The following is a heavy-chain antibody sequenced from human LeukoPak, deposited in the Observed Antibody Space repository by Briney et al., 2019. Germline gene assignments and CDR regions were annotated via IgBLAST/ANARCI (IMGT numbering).Heavy chain of an antibody. J-gene: IGHJ1*01. Sequence: SETLSLTCTVSGGSISSYYWSWIRQPAGKGLEWIGRIYTSGSTNYNPSLKSRVTMSVDTSKNQFSLKLSSVTAADTAVYYCARGKSEVPRYCSSTSCYAGKYFQHWGQGTLVTVSS. V-gene: IGHV4-4*07. CDR1: GGSISSYY. CDR2: IYTSGST. CDR3: ARGKSEVPRYCSSTSCYAGKYFQH. D-gene: IGHD2-2*01.